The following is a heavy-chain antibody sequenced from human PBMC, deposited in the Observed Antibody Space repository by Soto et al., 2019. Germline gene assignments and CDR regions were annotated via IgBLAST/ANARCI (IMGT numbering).Heavy chain of an antibody. CDR2: ISGSGAST. Sequence: EVQLLESGGGLVQPGGSLRLSCAASGFTFSNYAMSWVRQAPGKGLEWVSAISGSGASTYYADSVKGRFTISRDNSKNTLYLQMQRLRGEDTAVYDCAKEYCASTSCNFDHWGQGTLVTVSS. CDR3: AKEYCASTSCNFDH. J-gene: IGHJ4*02. CDR1: GFTFSNYA. V-gene: IGHV3-23*01. D-gene: IGHD2-2*01.